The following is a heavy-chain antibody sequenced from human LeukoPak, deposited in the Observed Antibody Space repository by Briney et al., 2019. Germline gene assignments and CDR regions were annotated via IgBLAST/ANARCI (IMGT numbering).Heavy chain of an antibody. CDR1: GGSFSGYY. CDR2: IYYSGST. D-gene: IGHD6-19*01. Sequence: PSQTLSLTCAVYGGSFSGYYWSWIRQPPGKGLEWIGYIYYSGSTNYNPPLKSRVTISVDTSTNQFSLKLSSVTAADTAVYYCAIGPYSSGWYGVFDYWGQGTLVTVSS. CDR3: AIGPYSSGWYGVFDY. V-gene: IGHV4-59*01. J-gene: IGHJ4*02.